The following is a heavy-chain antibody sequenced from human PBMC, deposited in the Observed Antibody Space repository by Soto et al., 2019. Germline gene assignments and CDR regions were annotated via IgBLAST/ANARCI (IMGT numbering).Heavy chain of an antibody. J-gene: IGHJ5*02. D-gene: IGHD4-17*01. CDR1: GYSFTSYW. V-gene: IGHV5-10-1*01. Sequence: GESLKISCKGSGYSFTSYWISWVRQMPGKGLEWMGRIDPSDSYTNYSPSFQGHVTISADKSISTAYLQWSSLKASDTAMYYCARHIMTTVVKALGWFDPWGQGTLVTVSS. CDR2: IDPSDSYT. CDR3: ARHIMTTVVKALGWFDP.